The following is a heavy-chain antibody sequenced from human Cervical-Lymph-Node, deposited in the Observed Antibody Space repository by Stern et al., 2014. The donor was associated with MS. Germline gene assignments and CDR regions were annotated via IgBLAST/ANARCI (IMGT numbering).Heavy chain of an antibody. V-gene: IGHV3-53*01. CDR1: GFTVSRDY. CDR3: ARDTSSPERSDW. D-gene: IGHD1-1*01. CDR2: ITHVGST. J-gene: IGHJ4*02. Sequence: EVQLVESGGGVIQPGGSLRLSCTASGFTVSRDYMTWVRQAPGKGLEWVSLITHVGSTFYTDSVKARFTIPRDDSKNPVYLHMTSLRAEDTAMYYCARDTSSPERSDWWGQGTLVTVSS.